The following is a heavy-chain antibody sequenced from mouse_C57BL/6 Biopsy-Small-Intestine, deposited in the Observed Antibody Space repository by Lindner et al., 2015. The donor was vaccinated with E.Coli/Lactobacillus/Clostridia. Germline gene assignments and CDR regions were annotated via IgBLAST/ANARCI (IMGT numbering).Heavy chain of an antibody. D-gene: IGHD2-13*01. CDR3: ARDTPVVVTGIPDY. J-gene: IGHJ4*01. V-gene: IGHV1-84*02. CDR1: NYTFTNYG. CDR2: ISAYTGNT. Sequence: SVKVSCKASNYTFTNYGIVWVRQAPGQGLEWMGWISAYTGNTKYVQKFQDRVTMTTDTSTSTAYMDLRSLTSDDTAVYYCARDTPVVVTGIPDYWGQGTLVTVSS.